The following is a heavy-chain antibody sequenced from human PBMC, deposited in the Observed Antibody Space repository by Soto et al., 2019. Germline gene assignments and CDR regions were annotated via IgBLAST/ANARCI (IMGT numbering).Heavy chain of an antibody. J-gene: IGHJ2*01. D-gene: IGHD3-10*01. V-gene: IGHV1-2*02. CDR1: GYKFTDHR. Sequence: QVQLVQSGADVRKPGASVKVSCQTSGYKFTDHRIHWVRQTPGQGRGWMGWSAPNNGNTHYVPKFKVRVTMASDTSTSTAHMKLAELTSNDTALYYCAAKLGFTWFTYFEPWGRGTLVTVSS. CDR2: SAPNNGNT. CDR3: AAKLGFTWFTYFEP.